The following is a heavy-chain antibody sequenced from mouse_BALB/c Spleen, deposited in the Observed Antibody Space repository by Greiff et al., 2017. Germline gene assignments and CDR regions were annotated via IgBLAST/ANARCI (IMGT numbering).Heavy chain of an antibody. V-gene: IGHV1S81*02. CDR1: GYTFTSYW. CDR2: INPSNGRT. CDR3: ARSPYGSSGDWYFDV. J-gene: IGHJ1*01. Sequence: QVQLQQPGAELVKPGASVKLSCKASGYTFTSYWMHWVKQRPGQGLEWIGEINPSNGRTNYNEKFKSKATLTVDKSSSTAYMQLSSLTSEDSAVYYCARSPYGSSGDWYFDVWGAGTTVTVSS. D-gene: IGHD1-1*01.